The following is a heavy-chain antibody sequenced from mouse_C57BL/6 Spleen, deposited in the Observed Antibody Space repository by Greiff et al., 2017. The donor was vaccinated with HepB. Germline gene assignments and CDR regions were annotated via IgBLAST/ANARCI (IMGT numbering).Heavy chain of an antibody. CDR3: ARDIYDGYYDWYFDV. CDR2: ISDGGSYT. V-gene: IGHV5-4*01. CDR1: GFTFSSYA. Sequence: DVMLVESGGGLVKPGGSLKLSCAASGFTFSSYAMSWVRQTPEKRLEWVATISDGGSYTYYPDNVKGRFTISRDNAKNNLYLQMSHLKSEDTAMYYCARDIYDGYYDWYFDVWGTGTTVTVSS. J-gene: IGHJ1*03. D-gene: IGHD2-3*01.